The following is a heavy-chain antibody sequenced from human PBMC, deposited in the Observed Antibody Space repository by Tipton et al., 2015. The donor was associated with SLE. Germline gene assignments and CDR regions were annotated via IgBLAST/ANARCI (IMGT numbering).Heavy chain of an antibody. CDR2: ISGTGGSI. V-gene: IGHV3-23*01. J-gene: IGHJ4*02. Sequence: SLRLSCAASGFTFYRSAMTWVRQAPGKGLEWVSGISGTGGSIYYADSVKGRFTISRDNSKNTLYLQMNALRAEDTAVYYCAKERAAAGVPYFDSWGQGTLVTVSS. CDR1: GFTFYRSA. CDR3: AKERAAAGVPYFDS. D-gene: IGHD6-13*01.